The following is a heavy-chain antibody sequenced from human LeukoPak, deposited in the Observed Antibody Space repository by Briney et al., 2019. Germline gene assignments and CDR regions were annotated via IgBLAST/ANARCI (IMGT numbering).Heavy chain of an antibody. CDR1: GGSISSSSYY. CDR3: ARRGYYYDSSGYRRVRAPYFDY. V-gene: IGHV4-39*07. CDR2: IYYSGST. J-gene: IGHJ4*02. D-gene: IGHD3-22*01. Sequence: SETLSLTCTVSGGSISSSSYYWGWIRQPPGKGLEWIGSIYYSGSTYYNPSLKSRVTISVDTSKNQFSLKLSSVTAADTAVYYCARRGYYYDSSGYRRVRAPYFDYWGQGTLVTVSS.